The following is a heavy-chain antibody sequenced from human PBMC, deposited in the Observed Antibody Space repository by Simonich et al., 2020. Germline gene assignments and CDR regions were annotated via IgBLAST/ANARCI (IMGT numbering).Heavy chain of an antibody. CDR2: IISKTYGGTT. CDR3: TGWGNAFDI. J-gene: IGHJ3*02. Sequence: EVQLVESGGGLVKPGRSLSLSCTASGFTFGVYAMSWVRQAPGKGLEWVGFIISKTYGGTTEYAASVKGRFTISRDDSKSIAYLQMNSLKTEDTAVYYCTGWGNAFDIWGQGTMVTVSS. V-gene: IGHV3-49*04. CDR1: GFTFGVYA. D-gene: IGHD7-27*01.